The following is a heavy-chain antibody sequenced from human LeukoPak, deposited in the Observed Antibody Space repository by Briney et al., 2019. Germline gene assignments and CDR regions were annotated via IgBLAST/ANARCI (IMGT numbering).Heavy chain of an antibody. CDR1: GFTFSSYA. CDR3: RAVVVAAAVVYYFDY. V-gene: IGHV3-23*01. Sequence: PGGSLRLSCAASGFTFSSYAMSWVRQAPGKGLVWGSDISGSGGSTYYADSVKGRFTISRDNSKNTLYLQMNSLRAEDTAVYYCRAVVVAAAVVYYFDYWGQGTLVTVSS. J-gene: IGHJ4*02. CDR2: ISGSGGST. D-gene: IGHD2-15*01.